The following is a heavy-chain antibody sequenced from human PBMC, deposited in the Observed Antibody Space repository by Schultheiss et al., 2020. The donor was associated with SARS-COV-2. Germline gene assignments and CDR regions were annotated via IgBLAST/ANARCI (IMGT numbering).Heavy chain of an antibody. V-gene: IGHV4-59*01. CDR1: GSSITGFF. CDR3: ARATRVESLFSVRGGSFDF. Sequence: SETLSLTYSVSGSSITGFFWTWIRQPPGKGLDPIGNIYFTGITKYNPSFKSRVTISIDTSKNQFSLKLGSVTAADTAVYFCARATRVESLFSVRGGSFDFWGRGALVTVSS. D-gene: IGHD5-24*01. CDR2: IYFTGIT. J-gene: IGHJ4*02.